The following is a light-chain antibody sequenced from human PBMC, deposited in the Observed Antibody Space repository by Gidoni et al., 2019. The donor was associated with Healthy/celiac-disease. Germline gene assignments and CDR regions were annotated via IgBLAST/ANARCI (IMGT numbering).Light chain of an antibody. Sequence: SYVLTQPPSVSVAPGQTARITCGGNNIGSKSVHWYKKKPGQAPVLVVYDDSDRPSGIPERFSGSNSGNTATLTISRVEAGYEADYYCQVWDSSSDHPVVFGGGTKLTVL. CDR2: DDS. J-gene: IGLJ2*01. CDR3: QVWDSSSDHPVV. CDR1: NIGSKS. V-gene: IGLV3-21*02.